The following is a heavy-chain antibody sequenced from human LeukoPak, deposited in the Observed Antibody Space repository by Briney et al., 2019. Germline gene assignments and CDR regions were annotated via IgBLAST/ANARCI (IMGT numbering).Heavy chain of an antibody. Sequence: SETLSLTCTVSGVSITSYHWSWIRQPAGKGLEWIGRIHASGSSNYNPSLRSRVTMSVDTSKNQFSLKLTSVTAADTAVYYCARDGLYSYGYSYFDYWGQGTLVTVFS. CDR3: ARDGLYSYGYSYFDY. J-gene: IGHJ4*02. V-gene: IGHV4-4*07. CDR2: IHASGSS. CDR1: GVSITSYH. D-gene: IGHD5-18*01.